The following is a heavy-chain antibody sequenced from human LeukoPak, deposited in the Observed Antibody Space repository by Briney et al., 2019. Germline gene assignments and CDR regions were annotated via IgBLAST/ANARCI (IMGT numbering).Heavy chain of an antibody. V-gene: IGHV1-8*01. CDR2: MNPNSGNT. Sequence: ASVTVSCTASGYTFTSYDINWVRQATGQGLEWMGWMNPNSGNTGYAQKFQGRVTMTRNTSISTAYMELSSLRSEDTAVYYCARAKKRITIFGVVIMTHFDYWGQGTLVTVSS. D-gene: IGHD3-3*01. CDR1: GYTFTSYD. J-gene: IGHJ4*02. CDR3: ARAKKRITIFGVVIMTHFDY.